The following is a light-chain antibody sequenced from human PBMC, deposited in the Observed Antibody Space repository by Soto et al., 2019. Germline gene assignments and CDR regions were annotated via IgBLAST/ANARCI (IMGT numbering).Light chain of an antibody. Sequence: EIVLTQSPGTLSLSPGERATLSSRASQSVSSSYLAWYQQKPGQAPTPLIYGASSRAIGIPDRFSGSGSGTDFTLTISRLEPEDFAVYYCQQYGSSPWTFGQGTQVEIK. CDR3: QQYGSSPWT. CDR1: QSVSSSY. CDR2: GAS. J-gene: IGKJ1*01. V-gene: IGKV3-20*01.